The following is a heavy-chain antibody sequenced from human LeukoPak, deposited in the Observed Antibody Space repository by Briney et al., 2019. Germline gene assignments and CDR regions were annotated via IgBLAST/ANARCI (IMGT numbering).Heavy chain of an antibody. CDR1: GFTFSRYG. J-gene: IGHJ4*02. CDR3: ACSKRWLAFDY. D-gene: IGHD6-19*01. CDR2: IWHDGSYE. Sequence: GGSLRLSCAASGFTFSRYGMHWVRQAPGKGLEWVAVIWHDGSYEYYADSVKGRFTISRDNSKNTLYLQMNSLRAEDTAVYYCACSKRWLAFDYWGQGTLVTVSS. V-gene: IGHV3-33*01.